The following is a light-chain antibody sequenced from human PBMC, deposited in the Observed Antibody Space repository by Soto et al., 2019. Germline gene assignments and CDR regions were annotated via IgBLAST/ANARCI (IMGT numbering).Light chain of an antibody. CDR3: QQRYNWPLT. CDR2: DAS. J-gene: IGKJ4*01. Sequence: EIVLTQSPATLSVSPGERSARGCRASQSVGYHLAWYQQKPGQATRILIYDASNRATGIPDRVSGSGSGTDVTLAISSLETEDFAVYYCQQRYNWPLTFGGGTKVDIK. V-gene: IGKV3-11*01. CDR1: QSVGYH.